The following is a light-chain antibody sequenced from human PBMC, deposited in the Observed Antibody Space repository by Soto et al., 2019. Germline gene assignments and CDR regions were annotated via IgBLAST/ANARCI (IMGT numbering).Light chain of an antibody. CDR2: WAS. V-gene: IGKV4-1*01. CDR3: QQYYITPRT. J-gene: IGKJ1*01. Sequence: DIVMTQSPDSLAVSLGERATINCKSSQSILYSSNNKNYLAWYQQKPGQPPKLLIYWASTRESGVPDRFSGSASGTDFALTISSLQAEDVAVYYCQQYYITPRTFGQGDQGGYQ. CDR1: QSILYSSNNKNY.